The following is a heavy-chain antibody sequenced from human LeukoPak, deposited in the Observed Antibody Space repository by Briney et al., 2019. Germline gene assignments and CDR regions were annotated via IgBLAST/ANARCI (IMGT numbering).Heavy chain of an antibody. Sequence: GGSLRLSCAASGFTFSSYAMSWVRQAPGKGLEWVSAISGSGGSTYYADSVKGRFTISRDNAKNSLYLQMNSLRAEDTAVYYCARDRLGMAYFDYWGQGTLVTVSS. J-gene: IGHJ4*02. CDR3: ARDRLGMAYFDY. CDR2: ISGSGGST. V-gene: IGHV3-23*01. D-gene: IGHD7-27*01. CDR1: GFTFSSYA.